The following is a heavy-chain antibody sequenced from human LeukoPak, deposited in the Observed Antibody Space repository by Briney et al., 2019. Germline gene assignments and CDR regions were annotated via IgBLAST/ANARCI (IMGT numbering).Heavy chain of an antibody. Sequence: SETLSLTCAVSGGSISSSNWWSWVRQPPGKGLEWIGEIYHCGSTNYNPSLKSRVTISVDKSKNQFSLKLSSVTAADTAVYYCAREGRRDGYNAFDYWGQGTLVTVSS. CDR3: AREGRRDGYNAFDY. J-gene: IGHJ4*02. CDR1: GGSISSSNW. CDR2: IYHCGST. D-gene: IGHD5-24*01. V-gene: IGHV4-4*02.